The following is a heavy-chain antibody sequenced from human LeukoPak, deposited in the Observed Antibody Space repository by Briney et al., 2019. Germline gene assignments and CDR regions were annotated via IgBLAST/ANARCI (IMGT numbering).Heavy chain of an antibody. J-gene: IGHJ6*02. D-gene: IGHD3-9*01. V-gene: IGHV3-23*01. CDR2: ISGSGGST. Sequence: PGGSLRLSCAASGFTFSSYAMSWVRQAPGKGLEWVSAISGSGGSTYYADSVKGRFTISRDNSKNMLYLQMNSLRAEDTAVYYCAKDSRLGYYGMDVWGQGTTVTVSS. CDR1: GFTFSSYA. CDR3: AKDSRLGYYGMDV.